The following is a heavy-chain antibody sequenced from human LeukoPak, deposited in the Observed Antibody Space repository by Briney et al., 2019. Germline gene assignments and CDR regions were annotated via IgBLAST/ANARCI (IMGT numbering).Heavy chain of an antibody. CDR2: IIPIFGTA. CDR1: GGTFISYA. J-gene: IGHJ6*02. Sequence: SVKVSCKASGGTFISYAISWVRQAPGQGLEWMGGIIPIFGTANYAQKFQGRVTITADESTGTAYMELSSLRSEDTAVYYCGGTQQRYYYGMDVWGQGTTVTVSS. CDR3: GGTQQRYYYGMDV. V-gene: IGHV1-69*13. D-gene: IGHD1-7*01.